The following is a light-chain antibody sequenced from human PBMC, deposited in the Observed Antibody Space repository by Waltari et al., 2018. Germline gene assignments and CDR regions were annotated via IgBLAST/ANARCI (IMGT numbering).Light chain of an antibody. Sequence: SYVLTQPPSVSVAPGQTARITCGGDKLGGKSVPWYQQKPGQAPVLVVHDDSDRPSGIPERLSGSNSGNTATLTISRVEAGDEADYYCQVWDSNSDHYVVFGGGTKLTVL. V-gene: IGLV3-21*02. J-gene: IGLJ2*01. CDR3: QVWDSNSDHYVV. CDR2: DDS. CDR1: KLGGKS.